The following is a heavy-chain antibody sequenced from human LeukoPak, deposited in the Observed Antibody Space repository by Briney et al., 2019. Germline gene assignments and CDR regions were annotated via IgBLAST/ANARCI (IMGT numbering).Heavy chain of an antibody. D-gene: IGHD6-6*01. V-gene: IGHV1-46*01. CDR1: GYTFTSYY. CDR3: ARIFSSSADY. Sequence: ASVKVSCKASGYTFTSYYMHWVRQAPGQGLEWMGIINPSGGSTSYAQKFQGRVNMTRDMSTSTVYMQLRSLRSEDTAVYYCARIFSSSADYWGQGTLVTVSS. J-gene: IGHJ4*02. CDR2: INPSGGST.